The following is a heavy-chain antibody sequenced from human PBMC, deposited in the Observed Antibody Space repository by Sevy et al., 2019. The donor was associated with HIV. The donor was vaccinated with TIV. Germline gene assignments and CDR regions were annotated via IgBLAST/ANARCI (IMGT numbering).Heavy chain of an antibody. D-gene: IGHD3-10*01. V-gene: IGHV1-46*03. CDR2: INPSGGST. Sequence: ASVKVSCKASGYTFTSYYMHWVRQAPGQGLEWMGIINPSGGSTSYAQKFQGRVTMTRDTSTSTVYMELSSLRSEDTAVYYCARAKGLGARDSSSVRGDDAFDIWGQGTMVTVSS. CDR1: GYTFTSYY. CDR3: ARAKGLGARDSSSVRGDDAFDI. J-gene: IGHJ3*02.